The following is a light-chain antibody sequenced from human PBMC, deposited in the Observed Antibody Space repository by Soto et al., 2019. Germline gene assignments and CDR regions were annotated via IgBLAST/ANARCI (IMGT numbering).Light chain of an antibody. V-gene: IGLV1-47*02. CDR1: SSNIGSNY. CDR3: AAWDDNLSGVV. CDR2: SNN. Sequence: QSVLTQPRSASGTPGQRVTISCSGSSSNIGSNYVYWYQQLPGTAPKLLIYSNNQRPSGVPDRFSGSKSGTSASLAISGLRAEDEADYYCAAWDDNLSGVVFGGGTKLTVL. J-gene: IGLJ2*01.